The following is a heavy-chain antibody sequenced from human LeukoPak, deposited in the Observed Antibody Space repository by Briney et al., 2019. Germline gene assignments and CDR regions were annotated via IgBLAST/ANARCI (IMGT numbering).Heavy chain of an antibody. CDR2: VYYSGST. CDR1: GDSFSNYY. CDR3: ASSPRLTTSWFLFDS. D-gene: IGHD2-2*01. Sequence: PSETLSLTCSVSGDSFSNYYWTWIRQPPGRGLEWIGYVYYSGSTNYNPSLKTRLHLSVDTSKNRFSLKLSSVTAADTAVYYCASSPRLTTSWFLFDSWGHGTLVTVSS. J-gene: IGHJ5*01. V-gene: IGHV4-59*08.